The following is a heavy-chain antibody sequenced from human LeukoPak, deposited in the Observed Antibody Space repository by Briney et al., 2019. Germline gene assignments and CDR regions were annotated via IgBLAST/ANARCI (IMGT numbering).Heavy chain of an antibody. CDR1: GYTFTGYY. J-gene: IGHJ5*02. Sequence: ASVKVSCKASGYTFTGYYVHWVRQAPGQGLEWMGWINPNSGGTNYAQKFQGRVTMTRDTSISTAYMELSRLRSDDTAVYYCARGTYSGSYYDRWFDPWGQGTLVTVSS. V-gene: IGHV1-2*02. CDR3: ARGTYSGSYYDRWFDP. D-gene: IGHD1-26*01. CDR2: INPNSGGT.